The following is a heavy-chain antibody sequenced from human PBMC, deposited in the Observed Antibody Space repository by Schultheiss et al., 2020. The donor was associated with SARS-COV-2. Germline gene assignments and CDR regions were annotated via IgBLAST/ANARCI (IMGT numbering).Heavy chain of an antibody. Sequence: GGSLRLSCSASGFTFSSYSIHWVRQAPGKGLEYVAVATTYEGSTYYADSVKGRFTISRDNSKNTLYLQMNSLRAEDTAVYYCARERGALQPRAFDIWGQGTMVTVSS. V-gene: IGHV3-64*04. CDR2: ATTYEGST. J-gene: IGHJ3*02. D-gene: IGHD1-1*01. CDR3: ARERGALQPRAFDI. CDR1: GFTFSSYS.